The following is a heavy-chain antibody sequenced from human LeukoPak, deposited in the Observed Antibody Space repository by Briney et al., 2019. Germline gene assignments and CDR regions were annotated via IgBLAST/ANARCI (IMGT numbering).Heavy chain of an antibody. CDR1: GGTFSSCA. CDR2: IIPIFGTA. V-gene: IGHV1-69*05. D-gene: IGHD4-17*01. J-gene: IGHJ6*03. CDR3: ASEVTGNYGDYVSYYYYYMDV. Sequence: SVKVSCKASGGTFSSCAISWVRQAPGQGLEWMGRIIPIFGTANYAQKFQGRVTITTDESTSTAYMELSSLRSEDTAVYYCASEVTGNYGDYVSYYYYYMDVWGKGTTVTVSS.